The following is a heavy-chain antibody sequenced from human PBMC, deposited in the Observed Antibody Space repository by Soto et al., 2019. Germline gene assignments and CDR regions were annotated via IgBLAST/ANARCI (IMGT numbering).Heavy chain of an antibody. J-gene: IGHJ4*02. CDR2: ITPIYPTT. Sequence: QVQLVQSGAEVRKPGSSVQVSCKASGGTFYTYTFSWVRQAPGQGLEWMGSITPIYPTTNYAEKFQGRLTVTADGSTNTAYMELNSLTSDDTAVYYCARIPRDSFPTSDDLDSWGQGSLVTVSS. V-gene: IGHV1-69*15. D-gene: IGHD5-18*01. CDR3: ARIPRDSFPTSDDLDS. CDR1: GGTFYTYT.